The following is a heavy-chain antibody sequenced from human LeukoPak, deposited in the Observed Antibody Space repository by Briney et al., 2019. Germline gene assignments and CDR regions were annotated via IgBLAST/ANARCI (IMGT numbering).Heavy chain of an antibody. CDR3: ARERYSYGFGDLDY. Sequence: GASVKVSCKASGYTFTTYAMNWVRQAPGQGLEWMGWINTNTGNPTYAQGFTGRFVFSLDTSVSTAYLQISSLKAEDTAMYYCARERYSYGFGDLDYWGQGTLVTVSS. J-gene: IGHJ4*02. CDR2: INTNTGNP. D-gene: IGHD5-18*01. V-gene: IGHV7-4-1*02. CDR1: GYTFTTYA.